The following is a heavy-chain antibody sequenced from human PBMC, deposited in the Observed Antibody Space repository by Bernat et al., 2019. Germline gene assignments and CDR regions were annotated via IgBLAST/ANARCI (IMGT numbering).Heavy chain of an antibody. CDR2: IIPIFGTA. V-gene: IGHV1-69*06. CDR1: GGTFSSYA. D-gene: IGHD2-2*01. CDR3: ARGGLGHCSSTSCSTRDAFDI. Sequence: GSSVKVSCKASGGTFSSYAISWVRQAPGQGLEWMGGIIPIFGTANYAQKFQGRVTITADKSTSTAYMELSSLRSEDTAVYYCARGGLGHCSSTSCSTRDAFDIWGQGTMVTVSS. J-gene: IGHJ3*02.